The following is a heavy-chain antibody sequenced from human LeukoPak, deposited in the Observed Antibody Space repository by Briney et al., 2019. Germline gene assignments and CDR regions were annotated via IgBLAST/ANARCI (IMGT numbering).Heavy chain of an antibody. CDR3: AKEEGWLLPYYYGMDV. Sequence: GGSLRLSCAASGFTFSSYGMHWVRQAPGKGLEWVSAISGSGGSTYYADSVKGRFTISRDNSKNTLYLQMNSLRAEDTAVYYCAKEEGWLLPYYYGMDVWGQGTTVTVSS. CDR1: GFTFSSYG. J-gene: IGHJ6*02. V-gene: IGHV3-23*01. CDR2: ISGSGGST. D-gene: IGHD2-21*01.